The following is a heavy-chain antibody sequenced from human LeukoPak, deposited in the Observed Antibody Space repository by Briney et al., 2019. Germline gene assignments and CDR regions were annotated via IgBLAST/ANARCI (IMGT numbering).Heavy chain of an antibody. V-gene: IGHV3-48*01. CDR2: ISSSGSTI. J-gene: IGHJ4*02. CDR1: GFTFSSYS. Sequence: GGSLRLSCAASGFTFSSYSMNWVRQAPGKGLEWVSYISSSGSTIYYADSVKGRFTISRDNSKNTLYLQMNSLRAEDTAVYYCAKVFGDYVCDYWGQGTLVTVSS. D-gene: IGHD4-17*01. CDR3: AKVFGDYVCDY.